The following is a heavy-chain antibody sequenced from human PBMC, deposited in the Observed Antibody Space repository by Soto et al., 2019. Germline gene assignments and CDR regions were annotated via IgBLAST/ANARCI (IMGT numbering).Heavy chain of an antibody. CDR2: ISYDGSNK. CDR3: ARDLAATPNYYYYGMDV. V-gene: IGHV3-30-3*01. D-gene: IGHD2-15*01. CDR1: GFTFSSYA. Sequence: GSLRLSCAASGFTFSSYAMHWVRQAPGKGLEWVAVISYDGSNKYYADSVKGRFTISRDNSKNTLYLQMNSLRAEDTAVYYCARDLAATPNYYYYGMDVWGQGTTVTVSS. J-gene: IGHJ6*02.